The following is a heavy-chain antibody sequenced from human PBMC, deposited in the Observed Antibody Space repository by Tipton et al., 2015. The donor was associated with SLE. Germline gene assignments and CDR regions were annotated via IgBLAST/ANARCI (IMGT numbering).Heavy chain of an antibody. J-gene: IGHJ4*02. CDR2: IYYSGST. CDR3: ARRVRGGWYDY. CDR1: GGSISSYY. D-gene: IGHD6-19*01. V-gene: IGHV4-59*07. Sequence: TLSLTCTVSGGSISSYYWSWIRQPPGKGLEWIGYIYYSGSTKSNPSLKSRVTISVDTSKNQFSLKLCSVTAADTAVYYCARRVRGGWYDYWGQGTLVTASS.